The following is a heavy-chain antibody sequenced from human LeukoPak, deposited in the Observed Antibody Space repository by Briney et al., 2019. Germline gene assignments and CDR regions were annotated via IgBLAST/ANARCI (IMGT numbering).Heavy chain of an antibody. J-gene: IGHJ5*02. CDR1: GGSISSGGYY. V-gene: IGHV4-31*03. D-gene: IGHD4-11*01. CDR3: ARDRITTTGWGANWFDP. Sequence: SETLSLTCTVSGGSISSGGYYWSWIRQHPGKGLEWIGYIYYSGSTYHNPSLKSRVTISVDTSKNQFSLKLSSVTAADTAVYYCARDRITTTGWGANWFDPWGQGTLVTVSS. CDR2: IYYSGST.